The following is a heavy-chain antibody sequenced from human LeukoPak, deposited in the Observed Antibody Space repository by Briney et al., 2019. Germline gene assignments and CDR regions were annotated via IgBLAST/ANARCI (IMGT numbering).Heavy chain of an antibody. CDR2: IIPNFGTA. CDR1: GGTFSA. Sequence: SVKVSCKASGGTFSAFSWGRQAPGQGLEWMGRIIPNFGTATNALKFLGRITLSADESTNTVYMELSTLRSDDTAVYYCARGGTDSSSSNPFDYWGQGTLVTVSS. D-gene: IGHD6-13*01. J-gene: IGHJ4*02. CDR3: ARGGTDSSSSNPFDY. V-gene: IGHV1-69*13.